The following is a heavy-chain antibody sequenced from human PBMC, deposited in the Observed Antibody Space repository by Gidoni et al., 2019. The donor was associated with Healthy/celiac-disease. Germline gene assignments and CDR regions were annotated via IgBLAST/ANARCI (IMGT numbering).Heavy chain of an antibody. J-gene: IGHJ4*02. CDR1: GFTFRSYA. D-gene: IGHD2-2*01. Sequence: QVQLVESGGGVVQPGKSLRLSCAASGFTFRSYAMHWVRQAPGKGLEWVAVISYDGNNEYYADSVKGRFTISRDNSENTLYLQMNSLRAEDTAVYYCARDAYCSSTSCSRGIDYWGQGTLVTVSS. CDR2: ISYDGNNE. V-gene: IGHV3-30-3*01. CDR3: ARDAYCSSTSCSRGIDY.